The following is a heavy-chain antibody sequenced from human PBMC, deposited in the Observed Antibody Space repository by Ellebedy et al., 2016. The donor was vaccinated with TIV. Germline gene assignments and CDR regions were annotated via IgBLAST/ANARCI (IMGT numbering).Heavy chain of an antibody. D-gene: IGHD3-3*01. J-gene: IGHJ4*02. CDR2: MNPNSGNT. CDR3: ARGLHYDFWSGYLATFDY. CDR1: GGTFSSYA. Sequence: ASVKVSCXASGGTFSSYAISWVRQATGQGLEWMGWMNPNSGNTGYAQKFQGRVTMTRNTSISTAYMELSSLRSEDTAVYYCARGLHYDFWSGYLATFDYWGQGTLVTVSS. V-gene: IGHV1-8*02.